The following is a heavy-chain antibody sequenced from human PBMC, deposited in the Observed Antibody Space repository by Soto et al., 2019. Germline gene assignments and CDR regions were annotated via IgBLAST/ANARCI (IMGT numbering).Heavy chain of an antibody. CDR1: GFFSIGHA. D-gene: IGHD2-2*02. CDR3: SRGQRAAIEDYDYHAMEV. J-gene: IGHJ6*02. V-gene: IGHV3-73*01. Sequence: GRSLRLSCAASGFFSIGHAIHWAGRAPGNGLEWIGRIRSRATIYATSFAASVKGRFIFSRDDSKNMAYLQMNTLKTEDTAVYYCSRGQRAAIEDYDYHAMEVWGQGTTVTVSS. CDR2: IRSRATIYAT.